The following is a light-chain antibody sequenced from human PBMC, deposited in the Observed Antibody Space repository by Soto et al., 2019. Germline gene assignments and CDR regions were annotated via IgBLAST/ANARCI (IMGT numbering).Light chain of an antibody. CDR2: AAS. Sequence: DIQMTQSPSSVSASVGDRVSITCRASHDISSWLAWYQRKAGKAPKLLIYAASHLQRGVPSGFSVGRSGTHYTLPLDSLQPEDFATCYCQQGYIFPITFGQGTRLQSK. J-gene: IGKJ5*01. V-gene: IGKV1-12*01. CDR1: HDISSW. CDR3: QQGYIFPIT.